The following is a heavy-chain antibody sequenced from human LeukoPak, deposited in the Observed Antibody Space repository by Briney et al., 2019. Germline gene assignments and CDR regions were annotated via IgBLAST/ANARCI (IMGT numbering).Heavy chain of an antibody. J-gene: IGHJ3*02. CDR2: IYSGGDT. CDR3: ARDRPSSGSSFDI. D-gene: IGHD1-26*01. V-gene: IGHV3-53*01. CDR1: GFTVSSNY. Sequence: GGSLRLSCAVSGFTVSSNYMSWVRQAPGKGLEWVSVIYSGGDTYYADSVMGRFTISRDNSKNTLYLQMNSLRAEDTAVYYCARDRPSSGSSFDIWGQGTMVTVSS.